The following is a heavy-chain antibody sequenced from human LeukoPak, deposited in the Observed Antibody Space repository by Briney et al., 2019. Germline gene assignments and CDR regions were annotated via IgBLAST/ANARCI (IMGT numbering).Heavy chain of an antibody. CDR3: ARDLSQWLVLGKPDAFDI. CDR2: ISAYNGNT. D-gene: IGHD6-19*01. V-gene: IGHV1-18*01. CDR1: GYTFTSYG. J-gene: IGHJ3*02. Sequence: GASVKVSCKASGYTFTSYGISWVRQAPGQGLEWMGWISAYNGNTNYAQKLQGRVTTTTDTSTSTAYMELRSLRSDDTAVYYCARDLSQWLVLGKPDAFDIWGQGTMVTVSS.